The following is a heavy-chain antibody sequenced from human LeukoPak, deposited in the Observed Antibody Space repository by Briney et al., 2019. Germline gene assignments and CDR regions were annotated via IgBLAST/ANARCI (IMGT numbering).Heavy chain of an antibody. CDR2: ISAYNGNT. CDR1: GYTITSYG. J-gene: IGHJ4*02. V-gene: IGHV1-18*01. D-gene: IGHD2-15*01. Sequence: GASVKVSCKASGYTITSYGTSWVRQAPGQGLESMGWISAYNGNTNYAQKLQGRVTMTTDTSTSTAFMELRSLRSDDTAVYYCARDRCGGGSCYDYWGQGTRVTVFS. CDR3: ARDRCGGGSCYDY.